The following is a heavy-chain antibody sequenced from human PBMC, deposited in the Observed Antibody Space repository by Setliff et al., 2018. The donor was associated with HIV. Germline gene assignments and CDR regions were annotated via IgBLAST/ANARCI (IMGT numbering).Heavy chain of an antibody. Sequence: GGSLRLSCAASGFMFTSRSMGWVRQPLEKGLEWVSGISGDGKTTYYARSVKGRLTISRDFSKDTVYLDMNNLRVEDTGVYYCAQVAYSAAFEYWGHGALVTVSS. J-gene: IGHJ5*01. D-gene: IGHD2-21*01. CDR1: GFMFTSRS. V-gene: IGHV3-23*01. CDR3: AQVAYSAAFEY. CDR2: ISGDGKTT.